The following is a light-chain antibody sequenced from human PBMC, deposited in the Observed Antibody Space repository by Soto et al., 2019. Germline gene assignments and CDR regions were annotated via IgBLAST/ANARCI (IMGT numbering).Light chain of an antibody. Sequence: DIHMTQSPSSLSASVRDRVTITCRASQSIISYLNWYQQKPGKAPKLLIYAASSLQSGVPSRFSGSGSETDFTLTISSLQPEDFATYYCQQSYITPYTFGQGTKLEIK. CDR2: AAS. J-gene: IGKJ2*01. CDR1: QSIISY. V-gene: IGKV1-39*01. CDR3: QQSYITPYT.